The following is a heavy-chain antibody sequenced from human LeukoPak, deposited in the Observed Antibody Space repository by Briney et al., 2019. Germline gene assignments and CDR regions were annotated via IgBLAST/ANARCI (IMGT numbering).Heavy chain of an antibody. V-gene: IGHV4-39*01. J-gene: IGHJ4*02. D-gene: IGHD2-2*01. Sequence: SETLSLTCTVSGVSISSSSYYWGWIRQPPGKGLEWIGSIYYSGSTYYNPSLKSRVTISVDTSKNQFSLKLSSVTAADTAVCYCASRYCSSTSCPFDYWGQGTLVTVSS. CDR3: ASRYCSSTSCPFDY. CDR2: IYYSGST. CDR1: GVSISSSSYY.